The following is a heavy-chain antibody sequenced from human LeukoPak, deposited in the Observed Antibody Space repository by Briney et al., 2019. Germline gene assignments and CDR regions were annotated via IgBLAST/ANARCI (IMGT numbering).Heavy chain of an antibody. CDR1: GYSISSGFY. V-gene: IGHV4-38-2*01. CDR3: ARTYLGYCSSGSCKTNWFDP. Sequence: SETLSLTCAGSGYSISSGFYWGWIRQPPGKGLEWIWSFYRSGNTYYNPSLKSRVTISLDRTKNQFSLKLSSVTAADTAVYYCARTYLGYCSSGSCKTNWFDPWGQGTLVTVSS. D-gene: IGHD2-15*01. J-gene: IGHJ5*02. CDR2: FYRSGNT.